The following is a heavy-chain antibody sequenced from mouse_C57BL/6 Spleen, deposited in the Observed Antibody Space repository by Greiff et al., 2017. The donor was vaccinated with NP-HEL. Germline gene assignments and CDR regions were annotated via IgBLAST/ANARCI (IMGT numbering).Heavy chain of an antibody. CDR1: GYTFTSYG. CDR2: IYPRSGNT. V-gene: IGHV1-81*01. CDR3: ARGGGIYYGNYVEFAY. Sequence: QVQLQQSGAELARPGASVKLSCKASGYTFTSYGISWVKQRTGQGLEWIGEIYPRSGNTYYNEKFKGKATLTADKSSSTAYMELRSLTSEDSAVYFCARGGGIYYGNYVEFAYWGQGTLVTVSA. D-gene: IGHD2-1*01. J-gene: IGHJ3*01.